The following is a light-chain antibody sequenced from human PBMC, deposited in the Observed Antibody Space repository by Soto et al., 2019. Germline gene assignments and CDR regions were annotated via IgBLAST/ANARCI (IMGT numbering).Light chain of an antibody. CDR2: EVA. CDR3: SSYTNINTLV. Sequence: QSVLTQPASVSGSPGQSITISCTGTSSDIGAFNYVSWYQQHPGKAPKLMIYEVANRPSGVSNRFSGSKSSNTASLTISGLQAEDEADYYCSSYTNINTLVFGGGTKLTVL. CDR1: SSDIGAFNY. V-gene: IGLV2-14*01. J-gene: IGLJ3*02.